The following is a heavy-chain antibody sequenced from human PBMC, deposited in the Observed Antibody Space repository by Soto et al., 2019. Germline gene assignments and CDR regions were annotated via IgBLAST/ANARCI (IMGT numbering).Heavy chain of an antibody. Sequence: SETLSLTCTVSGGSISSSSYYWGWIRQPPGKGLEWIGSIYYSGSTYYNPSLKSRVTISVDTSKNRFSLKLSSVTAADTAVYYCARRAGYYGSGSYSSVGYGMDVWGQGTTVT. CDR2: IYYSGST. D-gene: IGHD3-10*01. CDR1: GGSISSSSYY. V-gene: IGHV4-39*01. J-gene: IGHJ6*02. CDR3: ARRAGYYGSGSYSSVGYGMDV.